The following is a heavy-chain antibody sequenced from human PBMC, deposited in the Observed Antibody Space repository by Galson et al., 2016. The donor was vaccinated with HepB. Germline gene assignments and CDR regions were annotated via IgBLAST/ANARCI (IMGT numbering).Heavy chain of an antibody. J-gene: IGHJ4*02. D-gene: IGHD6-19*01. V-gene: IGHV3-64D*06. CDR3: VKGGGYGSGWYKGSFDY. Sequence: SLRLSCAAAAFTFSRYPMHWVRQAPGKGLEYVSAISGNGIITYYADSVKGSFTISRDNSKNTVDLQMSSLRVADTAVYYGVKGGGYGSGWYKGSFDYWGQGTLVTVSS. CDR2: ISGNGIIT. CDR1: AFTFSRYP.